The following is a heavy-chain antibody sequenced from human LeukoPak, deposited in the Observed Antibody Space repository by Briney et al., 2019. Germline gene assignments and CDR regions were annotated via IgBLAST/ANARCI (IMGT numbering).Heavy chain of an antibody. D-gene: IGHD2-2*01. J-gene: IGHJ4*02. Sequence: PGGSLRLSCAASGFKFSAYGMHWVRQAPGKGLEWVAFIRYDGSNKYYADSVKGRFTISRDNTKNTLYLQMSSLRAEDTAVYYCAKEVVVVPAAIGGFDYWGQGTLVTVSS. V-gene: IGHV3-30*02. CDR3: AKEVVVVPAAIGGFDY. CDR1: GFKFSAYG. CDR2: IRYDGSNK.